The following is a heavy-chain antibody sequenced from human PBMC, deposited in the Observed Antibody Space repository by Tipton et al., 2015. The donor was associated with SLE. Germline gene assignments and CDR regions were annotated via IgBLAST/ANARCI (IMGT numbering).Heavy chain of an antibody. CDR1: GGSFSGYY. V-gene: IGHV4-34*01. J-gene: IGHJ5*02. CDR2: INHSGST. D-gene: IGHD2/OR15-2a*01. Sequence: TLSLTCAVYGGSFSGYYWSWIRQPPGKGLEWIGEINHSGSTNYNPSLKSRVTISVDTSKNQFSLKLSSVTAADTALYYCTRGASHFPGGSLGWFDPWGQGTLVTVSS. CDR3: TRGASHFPGGSLGWFDP.